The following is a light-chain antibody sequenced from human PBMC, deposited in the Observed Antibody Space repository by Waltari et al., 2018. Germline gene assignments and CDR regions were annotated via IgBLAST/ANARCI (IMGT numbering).Light chain of an antibody. Sequence: QPVLTQPPSVSATPAQRVTISSPGSSPNTRNALVFWYQQVPGTAPKLLIYNTYQRPSGIPDRFSGSKSGTSATLDITGLQTTDEAHYYCGTWDTSLTAHVFGTGTEVTVL. V-gene: IGLV1-51*01. CDR1: SPNTRNAL. CDR3: GTWDTSLTAHV. CDR2: NTY. J-gene: IGLJ1*01.